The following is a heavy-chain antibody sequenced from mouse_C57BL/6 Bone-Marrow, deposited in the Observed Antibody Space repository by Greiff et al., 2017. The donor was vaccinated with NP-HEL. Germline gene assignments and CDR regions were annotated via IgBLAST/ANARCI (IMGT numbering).Heavy chain of an antibody. V-gene: IGHV1-53*01. Sequence: VQLQQPGTELVKPGASVKLSCKASGYTFTSYWMHWVKQRPGQGLEWIGNINPSNGGTNYNEKFKSKATLTVDKSSSTAYMQLSSLTSEDSAVYYGARWGWLLLNYFDDWGQGTTLTVSS. J-gene: IGHJ2*01. CDR2: INPSNGGT. D-gene: IGHD2-3*01. CDR1: GYTFTSYW. CDR3: ARWGWLLLNYFDD.